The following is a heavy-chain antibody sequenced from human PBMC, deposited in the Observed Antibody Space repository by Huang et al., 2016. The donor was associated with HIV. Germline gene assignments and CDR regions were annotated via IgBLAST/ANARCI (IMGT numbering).Heavy chain of an antibody. Sequence: QVQLQQWGAGLLKASETLSLTCAVYGGSFSGYYWSGIRQPPGKGGEWIGEINHSGSTNSNPSLKRRVTISVDTSKNQFSLKLSSVTAADTAVYCCARGAVRYFDRGGTRYYGMDVWGQGTTVTVSS. CDR3: ARGAVRYFDRGGTRYYGMDV. V-gene: IGHV4-34*02. D-gene: IGHD3-9*01. CDR1: GGSFSGYY. J-gene: IGHJ6*02. CDR2: INHSGST.